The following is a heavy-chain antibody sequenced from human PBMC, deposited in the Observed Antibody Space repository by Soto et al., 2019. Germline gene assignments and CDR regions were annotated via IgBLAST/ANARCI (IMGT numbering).Heavy chain of an antibody. CDR3: ARDLRAWYYYDSSGYYYNAFDI. Sequence: SETLSLTCTVSGDSISSYYWSWIRQPPGKGLEWIGYINYSGSTNYNPSLKSRVTISVDTPKNQFSLKLTSVTAADTAVYYCARDLRAWYYYDSSGYYYNAFDILGQGTMVTVSS. V-gene: IGHV4-59*01. CDR1: GDSISSYY. J-gene: IGHJ3*02. CDR2: INYSGST. D-gene: IGHD3-22*01.